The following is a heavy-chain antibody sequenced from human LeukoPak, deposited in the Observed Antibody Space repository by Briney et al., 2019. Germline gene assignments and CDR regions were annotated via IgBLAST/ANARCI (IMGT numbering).Heavy chain of an antibody. CDR1: GGSISSSSYY. V-gene: IGHV4-61*05. CDR2: IYYSGST. D-gene: IGHD6-13*01. CDR3: ARRGVAAAGTFFDY. Sequence: KTSETLSLTCTVSGGSISSSSYYWGWIRQPPGKGLEWIGYIYYSGSTNYNPSLKSRVTISVDTSKNQFSLKLSSVTAADTAVYYCARRGVAAAGTFFDYWGQGTLVTVSS. J-gene: IGHJ4*02.